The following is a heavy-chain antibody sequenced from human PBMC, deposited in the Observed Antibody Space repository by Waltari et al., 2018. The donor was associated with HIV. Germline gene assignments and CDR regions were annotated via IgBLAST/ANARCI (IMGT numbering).Heavy chain of an antibody. Sequence: EVQLVESGGGLVQPGGSLRLSCVASGFTFRSFWMHWVRGAPGKGLVWVSRINTDGSGTDYAGSVKGRFTISRDNAKNTLYLQMNTLRADDMAVYYCVRGSSSWIGVDHWGQGTLVTVSS. V-gene: IGHV3-74*01. J-gene: IGHJ4*02. CDR1: GFTFRSFW. CDR3: VRGSSSWIGVDH. D-gene: IGHD3-10*01. CDR2: INTDGSGT.